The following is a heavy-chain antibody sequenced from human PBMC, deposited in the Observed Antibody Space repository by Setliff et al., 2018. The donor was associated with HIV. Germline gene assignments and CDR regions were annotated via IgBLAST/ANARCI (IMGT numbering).Heavy chain of an antibody. D-gene: IGHD4-17*01. CDR3: VGDPKTTTQVAFDF. CDR1: GGSFSGYY. J-gene: IGHJ3*01. CDR2: IYYSGNT. V-gene: IGHV4-59*13. Sequence: SETLSLTCAVYGGSFSGYYWGWIRQPPGKGLEWIGYIYYSGNTNYNPSLKSRVTISVDTSKNQLSLKLSSVTAADTAVYYCVGDPKTTTQVAFDFRGQGTMVTVSS.